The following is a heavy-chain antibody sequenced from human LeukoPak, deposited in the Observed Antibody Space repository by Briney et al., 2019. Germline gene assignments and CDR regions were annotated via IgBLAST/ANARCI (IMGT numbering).Heavy chain of an antibody. CDR3: ARDPYYYGSGTYPRFDY. V-gene: IGHV3-30*02. J-gene: IGHJ4*02. Sequence: SGGSLRLSCAASGFTFSDYGMHWVRQAPGKGLEWVAFIRYDVSNKYYADSVKGRFTISRDNSKNTLYLQMISLRAEDTAVYYCARDPYYYGSGTYPRFDYWAREPWSPSPQ. CDR1: GFTFSDYG. CDR2: IRYDVSNK. D-gene: IGHD3-10*01.